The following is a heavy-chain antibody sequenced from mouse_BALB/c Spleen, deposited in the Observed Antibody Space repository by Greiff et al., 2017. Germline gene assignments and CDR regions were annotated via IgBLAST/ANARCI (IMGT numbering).Heavy chain of an antibody. CDR2: ISSGSSTI. CDR1: GFTFSSFG. V-gene: IGHV5-17*02. J-gene: IGHJ3*01. CDR3: ARPNWDGFAY. D-gene: IGHD4-1*02. Sequence: EVKVVESGGGLVQPGGSRKLSCAASGFTFSSFGMHWVRQAPEKGLEWVAYISSGSSTIYYADTVKGRFTISRDNPKNTLFLQMTSLRSEDTAMYYCARPNWDGFAYWGQGTLVTVSA.